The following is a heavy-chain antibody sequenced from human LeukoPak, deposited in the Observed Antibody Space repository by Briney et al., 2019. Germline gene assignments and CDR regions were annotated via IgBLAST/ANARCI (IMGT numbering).Heavy chain of an antibody. CDR3: ARDRGLAARGYSYGDYYYYYMDV. D-gene: IGHD5-18*01. V-gene: IGHV3-64*01. CDR2: ISSNEGST. CDR1: GFTFSSYA. J-gene: IGHJ6*03. Sequence: GGSLRLSCAASGFTFSSYAMHWVRQAPGKGLEYVSAISSNEGSTYYANSVKGRLTISRDNSKNTLYLQMGSLRAEDMAVYYCARDRGLAARGYSYGDYYYYYMDVWGKGTTVTVSS.